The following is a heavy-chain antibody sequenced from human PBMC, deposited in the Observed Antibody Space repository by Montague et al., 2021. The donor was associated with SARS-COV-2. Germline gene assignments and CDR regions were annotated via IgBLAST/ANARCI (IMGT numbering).Heavy chain of an antibody. J-gene: IGHJ5*02. V-gene: IGHV4-39*01. Sequence: SETLSLTCTVSGGSISSSSYYWGWIRQPPGKGLEWIGSIYYSGSTYYNPSLKSRATISVDTSKNQFSLKLSSVTAADTAVYYCARQEYYHDRSGYGSMDWFEPGAREPWSPSPQ. CDR3: ARQEYYHDRSGYGSMDWFEP. CDR1: GGSISSSSYY. CDR2: IYYSGST. D-gene: IGHD3-22*01.